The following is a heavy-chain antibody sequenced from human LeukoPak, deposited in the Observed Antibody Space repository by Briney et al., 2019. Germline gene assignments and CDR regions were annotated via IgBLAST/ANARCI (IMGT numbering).Heavy chain of an antibody. V-gene: IGHV3-7*03. CDR1: GFTFGGYW. CDR2: IKQDGGEK. J-gene: IGHJ4*02. Sequence: GGSLRLSCAASGFTFGGYWMSWVRQAPGKGLEWVANIKQDGGEKYYVDSVKGRFAISRDNAKNTLYLQMNSLRAEDTAVYYCAKTYSIAVGRSPYFDYWGQGTLVTVSS. CDR3: AKTYSIAVGRSPYFDY. D-gene: IGHD6-19*01.